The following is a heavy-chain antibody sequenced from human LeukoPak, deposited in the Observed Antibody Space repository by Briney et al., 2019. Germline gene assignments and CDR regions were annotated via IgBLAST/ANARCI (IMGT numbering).Heavy chain of an antibody. Sequence: PSETLSLTCTVSGGSISSSSYYWGWIRQPPGKGLEWIGSIYYSGSTYYNPSLKSRVTISVDTSKNQFSLKLSSVTAADTAVYYCARVGRWLGHFDYWGQGTLVTVSS. D-gene: IGHD6-19*01. CDR1: GGSISSSSYY. CDR3: ARVGRWLGHFDY. V-gene: IGHV4-39*07. CDR2: IYYSGST. J-gene: IGHJ4*02.